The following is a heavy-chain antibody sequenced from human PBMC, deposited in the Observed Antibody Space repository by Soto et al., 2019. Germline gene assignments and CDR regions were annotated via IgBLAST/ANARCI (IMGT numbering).Heavy chain of an antibody. CDR3: ARGTNYYDSSVYYGY. V-gene: IGHV3-21*01. CDR2: ISSSSTYI. J-gene: IGHJ4*02. CDR1: GLTVSSNY. D-gene: IGHD3-22*01. Sequence: GGSLRLSCAASGLTVSSNYMAWVRQAPGKGLQWVSSISSSSTYIYYADSVKGRFTISRDNAKNSLYLQMNSLRAEDTAVYYCARGTNYYDSSVYYGYWGQGTLVTVSS.